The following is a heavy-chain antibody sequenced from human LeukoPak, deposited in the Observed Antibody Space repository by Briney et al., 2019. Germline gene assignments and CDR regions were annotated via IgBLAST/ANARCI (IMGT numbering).Heavy chain of an antibody. CDR2: IIPIFGTA. D-gene: IGHD4-17*01. Sequence: SVKVSCKASGGTFSSYAISWVRQAPGQGLEWMGGIIPIFGTANYAQKFQGRVTITADKSTSTAYMELSSLRSEDTAVYYCASGGDDYGDYFDYWGQGILVTVSS. CDR1: GGTFSSYA. V-gene: IGHV1-69*06. J-gene: IGHJ4*02. CDR3: ASGGDDYGDYFDY.